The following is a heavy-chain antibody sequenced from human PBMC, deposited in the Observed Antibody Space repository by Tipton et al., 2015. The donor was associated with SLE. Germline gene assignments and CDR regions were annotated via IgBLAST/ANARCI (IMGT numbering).Heavy chain of an antibody. CDR3: ASGAGSGPIYFDD. J-gene: IGHJ4*02. V-gene: IGHV3-20*04. CDR2: LNSDETST. CDR1: GFNFDDFG. Sequence: GSLRLSCATSGFNFDDFGMSWVRQAPGKGLVWVSRLNSDETSTGYADFVKGRFTISRDNSKNTLYLQMNSLKAEDTAVYYCASGAGSGPIYFDDWGQGTLVTVSS. D-gene: IGHD2-15*01.